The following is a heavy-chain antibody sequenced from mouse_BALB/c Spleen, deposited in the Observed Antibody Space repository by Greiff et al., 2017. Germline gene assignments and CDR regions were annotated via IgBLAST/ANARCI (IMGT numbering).Heavy chain of an antibody. J-gene: IGHJ3*01. CDR3: ASYGYGFAY. D-gene: IGHD1-2*01. CDR2: ISSGGSYT. V-gene: IGHV5-9-4*01. CDR1: GFTFSSYA. Sequence: EVNLVESGGGLVKPGGSLKLSCAASGFTFSSYAMSWVRQSPEKRLEWVAEISSGGSYTYYPDTVTGRFTISRDNAKNTLYLEMSSLRSEDTAMYYCASYGYGFAYWGQGTLVTVSA.